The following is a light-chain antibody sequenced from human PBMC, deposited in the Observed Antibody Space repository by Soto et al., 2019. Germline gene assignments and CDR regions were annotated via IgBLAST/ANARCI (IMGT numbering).Light chain of an antibody. J-gene: IGKJ1*01. CDR1: QSVCSRC. V-gene: IGKV3-20*01. Sequence: ETVLTQSPGTLSLSPGERVTLSCRASQSVCSRCFAWYQQKPGQSPRLLIYGASTRATGIPDRFSGSGSGTDLTLTISRLEPEDFAVYYCQHYGTTPWTFGQGTKVGIK. CDR2: GAS. CDR3: QHYGTTPWT.